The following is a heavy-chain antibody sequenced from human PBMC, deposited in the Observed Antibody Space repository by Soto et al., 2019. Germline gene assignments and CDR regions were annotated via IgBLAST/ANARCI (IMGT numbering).Heavy chain of an antibody. J-gene: IGHJ6*02. CDR1: GFTFTSYD. Sequence: GGSLRLSCAASGFTFTSYDMHWVRQAPGKGLEWMALILHDGSAEYYADSVKGRFTISRDNSKSTLYLQMNSLRAEDTAVYYCXRSRDGYSFYFYYGMDVWGQGTTVTVSS. V-gene: IGHV3-30*03. CDR3: XRSRDGYSFYFYYGMDV. CDR2: ILHDGSAE. D-gene: IGHD4-4*01.